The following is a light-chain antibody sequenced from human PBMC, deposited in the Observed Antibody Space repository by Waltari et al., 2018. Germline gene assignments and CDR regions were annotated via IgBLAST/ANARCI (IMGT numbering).Light chain of an antibody. CDR3: AAWDDSLNGVI. V-gene: IGLV1-44*01. CDR2: SDN. CDR1: GSNIGTNR. Sequence: QSVLTQPPSTSGTPGQRVTITCSGSGSNIGTNRVKWYQQLPGTAPKLLIYSDNHRPSGVPDRFSGSKSGTSASLAISGLQSEDEADYYCAAWDDSLNGVIFGGGTKLTVL. J-gene: IGLJ2*01.